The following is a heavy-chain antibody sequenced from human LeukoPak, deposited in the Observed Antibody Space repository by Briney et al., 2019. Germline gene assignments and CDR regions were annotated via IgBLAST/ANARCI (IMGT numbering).Heavy chain of an antibody. D-gene: IGHD5-12*01. CDR2: IFHSGST. J-gene: IGHJ4*02. CDR3: ARQGISSGYPYYFDY. Sequence: PSETLSLTCTVSGHSISSGDFWGWIRQPPGKGLECIGSIFHSGSTYYNPSLESRATISVDTPKNQFSLKLSSVTAADTAVYYCARQGISSGYPYYFDYWGQGTLVTVSS. CDR1: GHSISSGDF. V-gene: IGHV4-38-2*02.